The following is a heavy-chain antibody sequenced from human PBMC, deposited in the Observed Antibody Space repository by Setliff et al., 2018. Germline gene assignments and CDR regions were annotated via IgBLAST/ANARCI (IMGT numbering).Heavy chain of an antibody. CDR2: MNPERDNT. Sequence: ASVKVSCKASGYTFTSYDINWVRQAPGQGLEWMGWMNPERDNTGYAQKFQGRVTMTGHASINTAYMELTSLTSEDTAVYYCVRNPLGPEASTPGGYWGQGTLITVSS. CDR1: GYTFTSYD. J-gene: IGHJ4*02. CDR3: VRNPLGPEASTPGGY. V-gene: IGHV1-8*01. D-gene: IGHD3-16*01.